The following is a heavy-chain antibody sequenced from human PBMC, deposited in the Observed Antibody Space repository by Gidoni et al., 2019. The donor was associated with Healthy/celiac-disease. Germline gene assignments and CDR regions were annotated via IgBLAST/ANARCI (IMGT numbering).Heavy chain of an antibody. D-gene: IGHD1-26*01. Sequence: QVTLKESGPVLVKPTETLTLTCTVPVFPLSNARLGVRWIRQPPGKALEWLAHIFSNDEKSYSTSLKSRLTISKDTSKSQVVLTMTNMDPVDTATYYCARIEGRKWELLSAAGGTLDYWGQGTLVTVSS. CDR3: ARIEGRKWELLSAAGGTLDY. V-gene: IGHV2-26*01. CDR2: IFSNDEK. J-gene: IGHJ4*02. CDR1: VFPLSNARLG.